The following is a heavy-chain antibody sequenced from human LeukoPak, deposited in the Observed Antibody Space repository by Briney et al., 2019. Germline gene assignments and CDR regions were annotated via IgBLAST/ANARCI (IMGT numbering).Heavy chain of an antibody. J-gene: IGHJ6*02. V-gene: IGHV3-21*01. CDR1: GFTFSSYS. Sequence: GGSLRLSCAASGFTFSSYSMNWVRQAPGKGLEWVSGISGGGDHPYYADSVKGRFTISRDNAKKSLYLQMNSLRAEDTAVYYCARALGYCSGGSCLTAYYGMDVWGQGTTVTVSS. D-gene: IGHD2-15*01. CDR2: ISGGGDHP. CDR3: ARALGYCSGGSCLTAYYGMDV.